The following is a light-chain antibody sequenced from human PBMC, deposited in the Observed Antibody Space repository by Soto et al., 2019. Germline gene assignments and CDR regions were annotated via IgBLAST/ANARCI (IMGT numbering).Light chain of an antibody. V-gene: IGLV1-44*01. CDR2: SNN. CDR3: AAWDDSLNVVV. J-gene: IGLJ2*01. CDR1: SSNIGSNT. Sequence: QSVLTQPPSASGTPGQRVTISCSGSSSNIGSNTVNWYQQLPGTAPKLFIYSNNHRPSGFPDRFSVSKSGTSASLAIGGLPSGDEADYYCAAWDDSLNVVVFGGGTKLTVL.